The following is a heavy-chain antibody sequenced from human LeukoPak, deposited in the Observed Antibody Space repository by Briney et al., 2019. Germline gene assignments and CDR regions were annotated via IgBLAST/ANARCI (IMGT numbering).Heavy chain of an antibody. CDR1: GGSISSYY. Sequence: PSETLSLTCTVSGGSISSYYWSWIRQPPGKGLEWLGYIYYSGSTNYNPSLKSRVTISVDTSKNQFSLKLSSVTAADTAVYYCARLDVGNVDEVHYYDSSAFDIWGQGTMVTVSS. D-gene: IGHD3-22*01. CDR3: ARLDVGNVDEVHYYDSSAFDI. CDR2: IYYSGST. V-gene: IGHV4-59*08. J-gene: IGHJ3*02.